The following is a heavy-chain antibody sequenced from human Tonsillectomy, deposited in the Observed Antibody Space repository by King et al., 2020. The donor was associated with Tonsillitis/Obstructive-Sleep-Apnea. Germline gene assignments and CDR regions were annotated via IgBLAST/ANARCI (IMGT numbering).Heavy chain of an antibody. CDR3: ARGSTTVTSNNWFDP. J-gene: IGHJ5*02. CDR2: IKQEGSEK. Sequence: VQLVESGGGLVQPGGSLRLSCAASGFTFRSYWMSWVRQAPGKGLEWVANIKQEGSEKYYVDTVKGRFNISRDNAKNSLYLKMNRLRAEATGVYYCARGSTTVTSNNWFDPWGQGTLVTVSS. D-gene: IGHD4-17*01. V-gene: IGHV3-7*04. CDR1: GFTFRSYW.